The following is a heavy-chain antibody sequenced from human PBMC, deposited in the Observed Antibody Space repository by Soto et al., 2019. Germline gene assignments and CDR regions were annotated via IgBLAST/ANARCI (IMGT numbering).Heavy chain of an antibody. CDR1: GGSISSGGYY. Sequence: QVQLQESGPGLVKPSQTLSLTCTVSGGSISSGGYYWSWIRQLPGKGLEWNGYIYYSGSTYYNPSLKTPVNRSVDTSKNQVSLKLRSVTAADPAVYDCARDEWFGDLRYWGQGTLVTVSS. CDR3: ARDEWFGDLRY. D-gene: IGHD3-10*01. V-gene: IGHV4-31*01. J-gene: IGHJ4*02. CDR2: IYYSGST.